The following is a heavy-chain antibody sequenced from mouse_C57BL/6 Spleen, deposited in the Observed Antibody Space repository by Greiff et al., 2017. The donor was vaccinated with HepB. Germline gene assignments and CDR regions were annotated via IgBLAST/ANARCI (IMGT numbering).Heavy chain of an antibody. CDR3: ARNYGSRMFAY. D-gene: IGHD1-1*01. Sequence: QVQLQQPGAELVMPGASVKLSCKASGYTFTSYWMHWVKQRPGQGLEWIGEIDPSDSYTNYNQKFKGKSTLTVDKSSSTAYMQLSSLTSEDSAVYYCARNYGSRMFAYWGQGTLVTVSA. CDR2: IDPSDSYT. CDR1: GYTFTSYW. V-gene: IGHV1-69*01. J-gene: IGHJ3*01.